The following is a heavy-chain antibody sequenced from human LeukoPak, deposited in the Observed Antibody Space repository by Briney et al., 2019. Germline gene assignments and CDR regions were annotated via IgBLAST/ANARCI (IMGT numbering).Heavy chain of an antibody. CDR2: INHRGIT. D-gene: IGHD1-1*01. Sequence: SETLSLTCAVHGGSFSDYHWSWIRQPPGKGLEWIGEINHRGITNYNPSLKSRVTMSVDTSKSHFSLKVNSVTAADTAVYYCARGLERHGDDAFDIWGQGTMVAASS. CDR1: GGSFSDYH. V-gene: IGHV4-34*01. J-gene: IGHJ3*02. CDR3: ARGLERHGDDAFDI.